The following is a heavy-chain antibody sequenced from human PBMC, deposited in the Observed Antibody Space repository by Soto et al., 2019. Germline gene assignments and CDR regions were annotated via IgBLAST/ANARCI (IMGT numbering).Heavy chain of an antibody. CDR2: IDYNGVT. V-gene: IGHV4-39*01. Sequence: SSETLSLTCTVSGGSIYRSGYYWGWIRQPPGRGLEWIGNIDYNGVTYSNPSLKSRVTISRDTSKNQFSLKLTSVTAADTALYYCGKVLVGATGHPYSESWGPETLLTVSS. D-gene: IGHD2-15*01. J-gene: IGHJ4*02. CDR1: GGSIYRSGYY. CDR3: GKVLVGATGHPYSES.